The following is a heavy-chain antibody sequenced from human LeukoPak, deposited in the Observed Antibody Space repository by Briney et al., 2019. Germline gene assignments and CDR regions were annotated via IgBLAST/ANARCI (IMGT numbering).Heavy chain of an antibody. CDR3: ASYGGGFFGLKRDYYYYYMDV. D-gene: IGHD3-16*02. CDR1: GGTFSSSA. CDR2: IIPIFGSA. J-gene: IGHJ6*03. Sequence: SVKVSCKTSGGTFSSSAISWVRQAPGQGLEWMGGIIPIFGSASYAQKFQGRVTITTDEFTSTAYMELSSLRSEDTAVYYCASYGGGFFGLKRDYYYYYMDVWGEGTTVTVSS. V-gene: IGHV1-69*05.